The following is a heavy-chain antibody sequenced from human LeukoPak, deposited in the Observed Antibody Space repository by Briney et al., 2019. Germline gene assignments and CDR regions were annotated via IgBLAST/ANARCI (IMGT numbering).Heavy chain of an antibody. V-gene: IGHV3-23*01. J-gene: IGHJ4*02. D-gene: IGHD3-22*01. CDR3: AKESDSSGYYYYFDY. CDR2: ISGSGGST. CDR1: GFTFSSYA. Sequence: GGSLRLSCAAPGFTFSSYAMSWVRQAPGKGLEWVSAISGSGGSTYYADSVKGRFTISRDNSKNTLYLQMNSLRAEDTAVYYCAKESDSSGYYYYFDYWGQGTLVTVSS.